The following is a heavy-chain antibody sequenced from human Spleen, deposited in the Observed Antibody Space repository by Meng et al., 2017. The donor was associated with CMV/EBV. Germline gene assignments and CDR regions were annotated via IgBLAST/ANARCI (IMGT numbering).Heavy chain of an antibody. Sequence: SETLSLTCAVYGGSFSGYFWNWIRQPPGKGLEWIGEINHTGSTTYNPSLKSRVTISVDTSKNQFSLKLSSVTAADTAVYYCARDLLGEERQLEPLGEVTTYYYYYGMDVWGQGTTVTVSS. D-gene: IGHD6-13*01. V-gene: IGHV4-34*01. CDR2: INHTGST. CDR3: ARDLLGEERQLEPLGEVTTYYYYYGMDV. CDR1: GGSFSGYF. J-gene: IGHJ6*02.